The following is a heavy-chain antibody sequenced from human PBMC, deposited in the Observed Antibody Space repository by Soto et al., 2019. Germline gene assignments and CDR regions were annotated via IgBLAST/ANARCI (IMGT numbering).Heavy chain of an antibody. V-gene: IGHV3-30*18. CDR1: GFSFETHG. CDR2: ISYDGSNG. Sequence: QVKLIESGGRVVQPGGSLRLSCAASGFSFETHGMHWVRQAPGKGLEWVSLISYDGSNGYYGDSVKGRFTISRDNSKNTLHLEMNSLTPEDTAIYYCAKVHFSILSAYDMWGQGTMVTVSS. J-gene: IGHJ3*02. D-gene: IGHD2-15*01. CDR3: AKVHFSILSAYDM.